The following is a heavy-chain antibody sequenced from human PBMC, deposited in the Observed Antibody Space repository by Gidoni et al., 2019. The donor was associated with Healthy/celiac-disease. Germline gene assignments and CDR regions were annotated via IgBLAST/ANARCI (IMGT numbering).Heavy chain of an antibody. CDR1: GFPFSSYG. D-gene: IGHD3-3*01. V-gene: IGHV3-30*18. Sequence: QVQLVESGRGLVQPGRSLRLSFAASGFPFSSYGMHWVLQAPGKGLEWVAVKSYDGSNKYYADSVKGRFTISRDNSKNTLYLQMNSLRAEDTAVYYCAKGADYDFWSVKAWGQGTLVTVSS. CDR2: KSYDGSNK. CDR3: AKGADYDFWSVKA. J-gene: IGHJ5*02.